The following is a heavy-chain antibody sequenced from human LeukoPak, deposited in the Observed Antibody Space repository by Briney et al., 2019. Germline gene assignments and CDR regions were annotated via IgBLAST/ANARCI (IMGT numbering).Heavy chain of an antibody. CDR2: IYTSGST. CDR3: ARDLFVASSLFFDY. V-gene: IGHV4-4*07. D-gene: IGHD6-13*01. Sequence: SETLSLTCTVSGGSISSYYWSWIRQPAGKGLEWIWCIYTSGSTNYNPSLKSRFTMSVDTSKNQFSLKLSSVTAADTAVYYCARDLFVASSLFFDYWGQGTLVTVSS. J-gene: IGHJ4*02. CDR1: GGSISSYY.